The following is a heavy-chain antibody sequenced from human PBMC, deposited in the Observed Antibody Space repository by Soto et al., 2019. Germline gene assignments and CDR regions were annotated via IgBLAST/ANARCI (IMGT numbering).Heavy chain of an antibody. CDR3: AREDCSGGSCFSY. Sequence: SETLSLTCTVSGGSISSGDYYWSWIRQPPGKGLEWIGYIYYSGSTYYNPSLKSRVTISVDTSKNQFSLKLSSVTAADTAVYYCAREDCSGGSCFSYWGQGTLVTVSS. CDR1: GGSISSGDYY. D-gene: IGHD2-15*01. V-gene: IGHV4-30-4*01. J-gene: IGHJ4*02. CDR2: IYYSGST.